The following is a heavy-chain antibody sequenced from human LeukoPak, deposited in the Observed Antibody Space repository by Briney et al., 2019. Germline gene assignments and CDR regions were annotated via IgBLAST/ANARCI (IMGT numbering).Heavy chain of an antibody. CDR3: ARHRYGSGTYVVYNWFDP. CDR2: IYYSGST. CDR1: GDSISSSSSY. V-gene: IGHV4-39*01. J-gene: IGHJ5*02. Sequence: SETLSLTCTVSGDSISSSSSYWGWIRQPPGEGLEWIGSIYYSGSTYYNTSLKSRVTISVDTSKNQFSLKLSSVTAADTAVYYCARHRYGSGTYVVYNWFDPWGQGTLVTVSS. D-gene: IGHD3-10*01.